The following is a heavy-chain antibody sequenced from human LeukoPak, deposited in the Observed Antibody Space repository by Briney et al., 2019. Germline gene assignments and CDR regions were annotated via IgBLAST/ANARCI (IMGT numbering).Heavy chain of an antibody. CDR3: AKVWELWAAGCDP. CDR1: GFTFSSYG. V-gene: IGHV3-30*02. Sequence: GGSLRLSCAASGFTFSSYGMYWVRQAPGKGLEWVAFIRYDGSNKYYADSVKGRFTISRDNSKNTLYLQMNSLRAEDTAVYYCAKVWELWAAGCDPWGQGTLVTVSS. J-gene: IGHJ5*02. CDR2: IRYDGSNK. D-gene: IGHD1-26*01.